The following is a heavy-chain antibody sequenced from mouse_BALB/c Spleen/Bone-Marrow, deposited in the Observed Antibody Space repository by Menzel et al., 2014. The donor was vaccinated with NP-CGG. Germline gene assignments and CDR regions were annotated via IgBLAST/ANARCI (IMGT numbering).Heavy chain of an antibody. CDR1: GYAFSSYW. V-gene: IGHV1-80*01. CDR3: SRWLPAMDY. Sequence: VHLVESGAELVRPGSSVKISCKASGYAFSSYWMSWVMQRPGQGLEWIGQIYPGDGDTNYNGKFKGKATLTADKSSSTAFMQPSSLTSEDSAVFFCSRWLPAMDYLGQGTSVPVSS. D-gene: IGHD2-2*01. CDR2: IYPGDGDT. J-gene: IGHJ4*01.